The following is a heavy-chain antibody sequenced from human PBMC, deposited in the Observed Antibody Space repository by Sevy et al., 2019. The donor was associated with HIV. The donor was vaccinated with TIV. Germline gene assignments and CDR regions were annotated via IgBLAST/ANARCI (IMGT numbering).Heavy chain of an antibody. J-gene: IGHJ4*02. CDR1: GGSISSFY. D-gene: IGHD5-18*01. CDR2: ISYSGST. CDR3: ARGIFSYGYWREFDY. V-gene: IGHV4-59*01. Sequence: SETLSLTCTVSGGSISSFYWNWIWQSPGKGLEWIGYISYSGSTNYNPSLKSRVTISVDTSKNQFSLKLSSVTAADTAVYYCARGIFSYGYWREFDYWGQGNLVTVSS.